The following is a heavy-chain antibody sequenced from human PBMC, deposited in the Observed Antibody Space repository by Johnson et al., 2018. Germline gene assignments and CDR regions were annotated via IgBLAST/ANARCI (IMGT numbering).Heavy chain of an antibody. V-gene: IGHV3-30*18. Sequence: QVQLVQSGGGVVQPGRSLRLSCAASGFTFSSYGMPWVRQAPGKGLEWVPVISYDGSNKYYKDSVKGRFTSSRDSSKNTLYLQMNSLTAEDTAVYYWAKARDGGVVAPGYFQHWGQGTLVTVSS. CDR3: AKARDGGVVAPGYFQH. D-gene: IGHD2-8*02. CDR2: ISYDGSNK. J-gene: IGHJ1*01. CDR1: GFTFSSYG.